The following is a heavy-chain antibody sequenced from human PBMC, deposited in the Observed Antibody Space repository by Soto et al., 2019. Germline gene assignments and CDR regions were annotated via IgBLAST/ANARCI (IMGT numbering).Heavy chain of an antibody. J-gene: IGHJ6*02. V-gene: IGHV3-23*01. CDR3: ANPPIRGYYYYGMDV. D-gene: IGHD3-9*01. CDR2: ISGSGGST. CDR1: GFTFSSYA. Sequence: PGGSLRLSCAASGFTFSSYAMSWVRQAPGKGLEWVSAISGSGGSTYYADSVEGRFTISRDNSKNTLYLQMNSLRAEDTAVYYCANPPIRGYYYYGMDVWGQGTTVTVSS.